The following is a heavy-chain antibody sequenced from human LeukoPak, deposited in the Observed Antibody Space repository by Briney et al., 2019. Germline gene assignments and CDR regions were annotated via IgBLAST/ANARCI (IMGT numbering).Heavy chain of an antibody. Sequence: GGSLTLSCAASGFTFSSYSMTWVRQAPGKGLEWVSSMSSGSRYIYYADSVRGRFTISGDNAKNSLYLLVNSLRAEDTAVYYCARDRPTGASRLFVVQWGQGTLVSVSS. V-gene: IGHV3-21*01. CDR1: GFTFSSYS. D-gene: IGHD3-3*01. CDR3: ARDRPTGASRLFVVQ. CDR2: MSSGSRYI. J-gene: IGHJ4*02.